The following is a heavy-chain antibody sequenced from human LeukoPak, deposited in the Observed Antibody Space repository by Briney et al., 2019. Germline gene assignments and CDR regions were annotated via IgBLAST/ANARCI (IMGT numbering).Heavy chain of an antibody. CDR1: GGSFSGYY. CDR3: ARGPFTGRYSSVNDY. D-gene: IGHD6-25*01. J-gene: IGHJ4*02. V-gene: IGHV4-34*01. CDR2: INHSGST. Sequence: PSETLSLTCAVYGGSFSGYYWSWIRQPPGKGLEWIGEINHSGSTNYNPSLKSRVTISVDTSKNQFSLKLSSVTAADTAVYYCARGPFTGRYSSVNDYWGQGTLVTVSS.